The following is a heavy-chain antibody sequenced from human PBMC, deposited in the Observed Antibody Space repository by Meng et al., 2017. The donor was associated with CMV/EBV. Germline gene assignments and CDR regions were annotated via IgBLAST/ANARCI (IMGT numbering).Heavy chain of an antibody. CDR3: ALFERDFWSGYLGAFDI. CDR2: INPNSGGT. Sequence: ASVKVSCKASGYSFSDYYMHWVRQAPGQGLEWMGWINPNSGGTNYAQKFQGRVTMTRDTSISTAYMELSRLRSDDTAVYYCALFERDFWSGYLGAFDIWGQGTMVTVSS. V-gene: IGHV1-2*02. J-gene: IGHJ3*02. CDR1: GYSFSDYY. D-gene: IGHD3-3*01.